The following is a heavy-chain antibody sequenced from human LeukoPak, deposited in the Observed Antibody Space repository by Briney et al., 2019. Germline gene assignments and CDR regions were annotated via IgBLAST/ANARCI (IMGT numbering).Heavy chain of an antibody. CDR1: GYPFTNFY. J-gene: IGHJ4*02. D-gene: IGHD3-16*01. CDR3: ARMTHTLGATYSHFDY. CDR2: THPVSGDT. V-gene: IGHV1-2*02. Sequence: ASVKVSCKASGYPFTNFYVHWVRLAPGQGLEWLGWTHPVSGDTIYAQKFPGRVTMTRDTSISTAYMELTSLTSDDTAVYYCARMTHTLGATYSHFDYWGQGTLVTVSS.